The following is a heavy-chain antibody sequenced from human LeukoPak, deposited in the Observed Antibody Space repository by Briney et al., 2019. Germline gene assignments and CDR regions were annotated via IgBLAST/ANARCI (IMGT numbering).Heavy chain of an antibody. CDR2: IYYSGSP. V-gene: IGHV4-59*01. CDR1: GASINDYY. Sequence: SETLSLTCTVSGASINDYYWSWIRQPPAKGLEWIGYIYYSGSPNYNPSLKSRVTLSLDTSQNQFSLKLTSVTAADTAVYYWAYGGDAYKTGYWGQGILVTVSS. D-gene: IGHD5-24*01. CDR3: AYGGDAYKTGY. J-gene: IGHJ4*02.